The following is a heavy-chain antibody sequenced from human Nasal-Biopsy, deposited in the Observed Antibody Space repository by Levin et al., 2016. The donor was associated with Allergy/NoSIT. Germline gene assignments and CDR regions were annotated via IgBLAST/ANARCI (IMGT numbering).Heavy chain of an antibody. CDR3: TTDRVGDWFTYASVH. Sequence: GGSLRLSCRTSGFTFHTAWMSWVRQSPGKGLEWVGRIKSRSDGETTAYSGALRGRFTISRDNLKDTVFLQMDNLQTDDTAVYYCTTDRVGDWFTYASVHWGQGTQVAVSS. J-gene: IGHJ1*01. CDR1: GFTFHTAW. D-gene: IGHD3-9*01. V-gene: IGHV3-15*01. CDR2: IKSRSDGETT.